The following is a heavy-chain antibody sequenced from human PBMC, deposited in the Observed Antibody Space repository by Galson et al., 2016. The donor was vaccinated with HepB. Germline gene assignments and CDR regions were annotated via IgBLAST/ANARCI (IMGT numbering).Heavy chain of an antibody. Sequence: SLRLSCAASGFTVDTYHMGWVRQAPGKGLEWVSVIFSGGGKSDADSVRGRFSISRDHSKNTLYLQMNSLRVEDTALYYGGTSSRAWAADAFDIWGQGTMVTVSS. V-gene: IGHV3-53*01. CDR2: IFSGGGK. CDR1: GFTVDTYH. CDR3: GTSSRAWAADAFDI. J-gene: IGHJ3*02. D-gene: IGHD6-13*01.